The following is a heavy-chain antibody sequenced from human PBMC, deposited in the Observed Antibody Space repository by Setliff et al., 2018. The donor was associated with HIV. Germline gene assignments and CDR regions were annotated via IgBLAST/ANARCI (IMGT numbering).Heavy chain of an antibody. V-gene: IGHV1-24*01. CDR2: FDPEDGET. Sequence: ASVKVSCKVSGDTLTELSIHWVRQAHGKGLEWMGGFDPEDGETVYAQKFQGRVTMAEDTSADTAYMELSSLISEDTAMYYCATIRGYYYDSSGQEYFQHWGHGTLVPVSS. J-gene: IGHJ1*01. CDR1: GDTLTELS. D-gene: IGHD3-22*01. CDR3: ATIRGYYYDSSGQEYFQH.